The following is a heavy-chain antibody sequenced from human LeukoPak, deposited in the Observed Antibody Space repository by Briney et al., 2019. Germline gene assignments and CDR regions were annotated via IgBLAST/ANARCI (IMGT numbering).Heavy chain of an antibody. D-gene: IGHD6-19*01. V-gene: IGHV3-66*01. Sequence: GGSLRLSCAASGFSVTSRYMSWVRQAPGKGLECVSIIYSGGTTYYADSVKGRFTISRDNAKNTLYLQMNSLRAEDTAVYYCVRGTSGWDGLDYWGQGTLVTVSS. CDR3: VRGTSGWDGLDY. CDR2: IYSGGTT. J-gene: IGHJ4*02. CDR1: GFSVTSRY.